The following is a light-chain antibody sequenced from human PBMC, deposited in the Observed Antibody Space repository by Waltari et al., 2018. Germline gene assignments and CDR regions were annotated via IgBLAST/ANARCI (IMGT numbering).Light chain of an antibody. J-gene: IGKJ1*01. Sequence: IVFSQSPGTLSLSPADRATLHYRASQRVTSSYLACDQQKPGQAPSLLIYGASSRATGIPDRFRGSGSGTDVTLTISRLGPENFSVYYCQQYGSSPRTFGQGTKVEIK. CDR1: QRVTSSY. CDR3: QQYGSSPRT. CDR2: GAS. V-gene: IGKV3-20*01.